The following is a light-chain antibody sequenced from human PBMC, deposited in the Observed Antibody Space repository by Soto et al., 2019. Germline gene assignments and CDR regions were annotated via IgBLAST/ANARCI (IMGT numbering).Light chain of an antibody. V-gene: IGKV1-39*01. CDR2: ASS. J-gene: IGKJ2*01. CDR3: QQSFSTPPT. Sequence: DIQMTQSPSSLSASVGDRVTIPCRASQSISSYLNWYQQKPGQAPKLLIYASSRLQSGVPSRFSGSGSGTDFTLTISSLQPEDFAIYYCQQSFSTPPTFGQGTKLEIK. CDR1: QSISSY.